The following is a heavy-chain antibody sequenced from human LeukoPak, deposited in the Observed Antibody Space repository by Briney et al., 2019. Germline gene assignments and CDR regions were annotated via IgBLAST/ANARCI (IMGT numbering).Heavy chain of an antibody. CDR3: TRDWRNLGYDY. V-gene: IGHV3-74*01. J-gene: IGHJ4*02. CDR1: RFTLSAYW. D-gene: IGHD5-12*01. CDR2: IGGDGNRI. Sequence: GGSLRLSCAASRFTLSAYWMHWVRQAPGKGLMWVSRIGGDGNRITYADSVKGRFTISRDNAKNTLYLQMNSLRAEDTAVYYCTRDWRNLGYDYWGQGTLVTVSS.